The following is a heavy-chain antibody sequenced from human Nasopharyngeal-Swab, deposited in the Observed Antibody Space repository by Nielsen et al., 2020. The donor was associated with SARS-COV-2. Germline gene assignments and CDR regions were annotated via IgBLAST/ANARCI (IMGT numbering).Heavy chain of an antibody. J-gene: IGHJ4*02. Sequence: ASVKVSCKASGYTFTSYGISWVRQAPGQGLEWMGWISAYNGNTNYAQKLQGRVTMTTDTSTSTAYMELRSLRSEDTAVYYCARVGAFRGNYGDYEVYWGQGTLVTVSS. V-gene: IGHV1-18*01. CDR1: GYTFTSYG. D-gene: IGHD4-17*01. CDR2: ISAYNGNT. CDR3: ARVGAFRGNYGDYEVY.